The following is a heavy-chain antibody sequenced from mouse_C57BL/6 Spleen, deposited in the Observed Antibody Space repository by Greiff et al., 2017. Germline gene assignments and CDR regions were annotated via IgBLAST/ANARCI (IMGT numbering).Heavy chain of an antibody. Sequence: QVQLQQPGAELVKPGASVKLSCKASGYTFTSYWMHWVKQRPGQGLEWIGMIHPNSGSTNYNEKFKSKATLTVDKSSSTAYMQLSSLTSENSAVYYCARYHDDDFAWFAYWGQGTLVTVSA. J-gene: IGHJ3*01. CDR1: GYTFTSYW. D-gene: IGHD2-4*01. CDR3: ARYHDDDFAWFAY. CDR2: IHPNSGST. V-gene: IGHV1-64*01.